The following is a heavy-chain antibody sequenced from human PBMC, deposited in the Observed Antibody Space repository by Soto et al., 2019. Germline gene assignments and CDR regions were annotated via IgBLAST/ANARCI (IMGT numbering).Heavy chain of an antibody. CDR1: GFTFSSYG. Sequence: QVQLVESGGCVVQPGRSLRLSCAASGFTFSSYGMHWVRQAPGKGLEWVAVISYDGNNKYYADSVKGRFTISRDNYKNALYLQMNSLRAEDTAVYYCARDHLETTVTTPSYWGQGTLVTVS. J-gene: IGHJ4*02. CDR2: ISYDGNNK. CDR3: ARDHLETTVTTPSY. D-gene: IGHD4-17*01. V-gene: IGHV3-30*03.